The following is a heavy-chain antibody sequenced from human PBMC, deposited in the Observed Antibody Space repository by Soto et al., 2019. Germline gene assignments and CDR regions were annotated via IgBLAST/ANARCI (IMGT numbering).Heavy chain of an antibody. J-gene: IGHJ6*03. V-gene: IGHV5-10-1*01. CDR3: ARRGYSNSLGSFYYMHV. Sequence: PGEYLRVSWKGSGDGFTNYWITWVRQRPGKGLEWIGRIDPVDSYINYSPSFQGHVTITADKSISTVYLQWSSLKASDTAMYYCARRGYSNSLGSFYYMHVWGLATTVTVSS. CDR1: GDGFTNYW. D-gene: IGHD1-26*01. CDR2: IDPVDSYI.